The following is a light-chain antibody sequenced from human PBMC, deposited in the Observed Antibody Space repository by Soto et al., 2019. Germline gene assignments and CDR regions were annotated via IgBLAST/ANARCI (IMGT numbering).Light chain of an antibody. CDR2: RNT. J-gene: IGLJ3*02. CDR1: SSNIGAGHD. Sequence: QSVLTQPPSVSGAPGQRVTISCTGSSSNIGAGHDVHWYQQLPGTAPKVLIYRNTNRPSGVPDRFSGSMSGTSASLAITGLQAEYEADYYCQSYDNSLSASVFGGGTKVTVL. CDR3: QSYDNSLSASV. V-gene: IGLV1-40*01.